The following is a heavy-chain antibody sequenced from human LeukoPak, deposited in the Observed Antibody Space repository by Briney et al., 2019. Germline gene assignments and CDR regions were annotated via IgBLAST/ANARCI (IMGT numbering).Heavy chain of an antibody. V-gene: IGHV3-30*18. CDR2: ISYDGSNK. Sequence: PGRSLRLSCAASGFTFSSYGMHWVRHAPGRGLEWVAVISYDGSNKYYADSVKGRFTISRENSKITLYLQMNSLRAEDTAVYYCAKDRGPYYDFWSGYYAGPSPYATDVWGQGTTVTVSS. J-gene: IGHJ6*02. CDR1: GFTFSSYG. CDR3: AKDRGPYYDFWSGYYAGPSPYATDV. D-gene: IGHD3-3*01.